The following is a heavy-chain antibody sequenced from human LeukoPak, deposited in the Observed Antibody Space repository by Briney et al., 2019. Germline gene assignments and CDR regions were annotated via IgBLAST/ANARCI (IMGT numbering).Heavy chain of an antibody. CDR2: IYYSGST. D-gene: IGHD4-17*01. J-gene: IGHJ5*02. CDR1: GGSISSYY. V-gene: IGHV4-59*01. Sequence: PSETLSLTCTVSGGSISSYYWSWMRQPPGKGLEWGGYIYYSGSTNYNPSLKSRVTISVDTSKNPCSLKLSSVTAADTGVYYCARGSFSAYMTSVTTRGFPFDPWGQGTLVTVSS. CDR3: ARGSFSAYMTSVTTRGFPFDP.